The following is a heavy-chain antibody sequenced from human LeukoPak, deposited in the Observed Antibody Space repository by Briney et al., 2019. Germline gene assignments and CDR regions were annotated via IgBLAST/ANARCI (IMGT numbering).Heavy chain of an antibody. D-gene: IGHD6-19*01. CDR1: GYTFTGYY. V-gene: IGHV1-2*02. CDR2: INPNSGGT. CDR3: AGGYGSGWGPYYYMDV. Sequence: ASVKVSCKASGYTFTGYYMHWVRQAPGQGLEWMGWINPNSGGTNYAQKFQGRVTMTRDTSISTAYMELSRLRSDDTAVYYCAGGYGSGWGPYYYMDVWGKGTTVTISS. J-gene: IGHJ6*03.